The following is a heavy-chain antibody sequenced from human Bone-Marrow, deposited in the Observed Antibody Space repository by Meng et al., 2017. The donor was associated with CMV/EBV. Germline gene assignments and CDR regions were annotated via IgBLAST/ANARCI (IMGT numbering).Heavy chain of an antibody. CDR1: GGSFSGYY. Sequence: SETLSLTCAVYGGSFSGYYWSWIRQPPGKGLEWIGEINHSGSTNYNPSLKSRVTISVDTSKNQFSLKLSSVTAADTAVYYCARELYYDFWNAYDGWGQGTLVTVSS. D-gene: IGHD3-3*01. CDR3: ARELYYDFWNAYDG. J-gene: IGHJ4*02. CDR2: INHSGST. V-gene: IGHV4-34*01.